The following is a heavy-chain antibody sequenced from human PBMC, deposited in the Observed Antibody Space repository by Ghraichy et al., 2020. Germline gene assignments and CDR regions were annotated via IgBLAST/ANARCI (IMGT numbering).Heavy chain of an antibody. Sequence: SETLSLTCTVSGGSISSYYWSWIRQPAGKGLEWIGRIYTSGSTNYNPSLKSRVTMSVDTSKNQFSLKLSSVTAADTAVYYCARKDPHSSSWYSDAFDIWGQGTMVTVSS. J-gene: IGHJ3*02. D-gene: IGHD6-13*01. CDR1: GGSISSYY. CDR2: IYTSGST. CDR3: ARKDPHSSSWYSDAFDI. V-gene: IGHV4-4*07.